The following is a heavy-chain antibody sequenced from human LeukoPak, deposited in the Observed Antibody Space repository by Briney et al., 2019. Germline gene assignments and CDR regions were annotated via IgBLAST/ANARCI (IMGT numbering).Heavy chain of an antibody. CDR3: AREGSGNHFGGGLDY. CDR2: IYHSGRT. D-gene: IGHD1-14*01. J-gene: IGHJ4*02. Sequence: PSETLSLTCSVSGYSINSGYHWGWIRQPPGRGLEWIGSIYHSGRTFYNPSLGSRVTISVDTSKNQFSLKLTSVTAADTAVYYCAREGSGNHFGGGLDYWGQGTLVTISS. CDR1: GYSINSGYH. V-gene: IGHV4-38-2*02.